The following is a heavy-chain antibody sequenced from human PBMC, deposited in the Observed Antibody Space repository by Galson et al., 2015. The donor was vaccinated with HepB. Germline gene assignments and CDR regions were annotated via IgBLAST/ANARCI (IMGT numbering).Heavy chain of an antibody. D-gene: IGHD3-3*01. V-gene: IGHV1-3*01. Sequence: SVKVSCKASGYTFTSYAMHWVRQAPGQRLEWMGWINAGNGNTKYSQKFQGRVTITRDTSASTAYMELSSLRSEDTAVYYCARGGRFLEWPGDYFDYWGQGTLVTVSS. CDR2: INAGNGNT. CDR3: ARGGRFLEWPGDYFDY. CDR1: GYTFTSYA. J-gene: IGHJ4*02.